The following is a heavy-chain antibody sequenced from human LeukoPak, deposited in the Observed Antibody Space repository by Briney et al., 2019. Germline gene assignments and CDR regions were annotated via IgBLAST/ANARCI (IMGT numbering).Heavy chain of an antibody. CDR2: ISSSSSYI. CDR1: GFTFSSYS. Sequence: GGSLRLSCAASGFTFSSYSMNWVRQAPGKGLEWVSSISSSSSYIYYADSVKGRFTISRDNAKNSLYLQMNSLRAEDTAVYYCARDPSGYDFWSGYRGGWFDPWGQGTLVTVSS. J-gene: IGHJ5*02. D-gene: IGHD3-3*01. CDR3: ARDPSGYDFWSGYRGGWFDP. V-gene: IGHV3-21*01.